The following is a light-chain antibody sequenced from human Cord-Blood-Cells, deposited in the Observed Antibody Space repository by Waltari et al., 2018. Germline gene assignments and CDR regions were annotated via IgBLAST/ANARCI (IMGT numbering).Light chain of an antibody. CDR2: GAS. J-gene: IGKJ1*01. Sequence: EIVLTQSPGTLSSSPGERATLSCRASQSASSIYFSWYQQKPGQAPMLLLYGASSRATGIPDRFSGSGSGTDFTLTISRLEPEDFAVYYCQQYGSSPTFGQGTKVEIK. CDR1: QSASSIY. CDR3: QQYGSSPT. V-gene: IGKV3-20*01.